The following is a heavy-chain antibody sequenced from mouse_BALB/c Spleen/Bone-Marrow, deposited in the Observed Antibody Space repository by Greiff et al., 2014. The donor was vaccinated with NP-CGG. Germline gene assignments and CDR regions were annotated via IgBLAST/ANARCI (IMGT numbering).Heavy chain of an antibody. CDR3: APYYDGSSQFAY. J-gene: IGHJ3*01. D-gene: IGHD1-1*01. Sequence: VQLQQSGAELVKPGASVKLSCTASGFNIKDTYMHWVKQRPEQGLEWIGRIDPANGNTKYDPKFQGRAPITADTSSNTPYLHLSRTSSETTAVYCCAPYYDGSSQFAYWGQGTLVTVSA. V-gene: IGHV14-3*02. CDR2: IDPANGNT. CDR1: GFNIKDTY.